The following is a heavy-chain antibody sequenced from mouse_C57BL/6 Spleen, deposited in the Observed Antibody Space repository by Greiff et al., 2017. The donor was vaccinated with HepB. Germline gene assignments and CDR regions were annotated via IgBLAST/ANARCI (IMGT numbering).Heavy chain of an antibody. V-gene: IGHV5-4*01. CDR3: ARDGGYYYYAMDY. CDR1: GFTFSSYA. D-gene: IGHD2-3*01. CDR2: ISDGGSYT. Sequence: EVKVVESGGGLVKPGGSLKLSCAASGFTFSSYAMSWVRQTPEKRLEWVATISDGGSYTYYPDNVKGRFTISRDNAKNNLYLQMSHLKSEDTAMYYCARDGGYYYYAMDYWGQGTSVTVSS. J-gene: IGHJ4*01.